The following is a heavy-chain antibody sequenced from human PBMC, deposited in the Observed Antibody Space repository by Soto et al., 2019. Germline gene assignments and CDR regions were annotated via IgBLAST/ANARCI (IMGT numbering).Heavy chain of an antibody. CDR3: ARHSNEYRKSLAY. Sequence: SETLSLTCTVLGGSISSSSYYWGWIRQPPGKGLEWIGSIYYSGSSNSNPSLRSRVTISVDTSKNQFSLKLSSVTAADTAVYYCARHSNEYRKSLAYGGQGTLVTVSS. CDR2: IYYSGSS. J-gene: IGHJ4*02. D-gene: IGHD1-1*01. CDR1: GGSISSSSYY. V-gene: IGHV4-39*01.